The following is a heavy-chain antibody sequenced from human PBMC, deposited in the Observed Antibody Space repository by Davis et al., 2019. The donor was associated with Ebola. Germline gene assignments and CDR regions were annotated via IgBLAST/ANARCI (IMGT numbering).Heavy chain of an antibody. CDR2: FFTSGST. V-gene: IGHV4-61*09. J-gene: IGHJ2*01. CDR3: ARLSGLFSSSSGALYFDL. Sequence: SETLSLTCTVSGGSITSSTYYWSWIRQPAGKGLEWIGHFFTSGSTNYNPSLKSRVTISIDTSKNQFSLKLSSVTAADTAVYYCARLSGLFSSSSGALYFDLWGRGTLVSVSS. D-gene: IGHD6-6*01. CDR1: GGSITSSTYY.